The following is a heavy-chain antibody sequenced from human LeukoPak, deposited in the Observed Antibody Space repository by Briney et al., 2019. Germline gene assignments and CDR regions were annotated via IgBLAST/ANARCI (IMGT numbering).Heavy chain of an antibody. D-gene: IGHD3-10*01. V-gene: IGHV3-15*01. CDR2: IKSKTDGETT. CDR1: GFTFTNAW. J-gene: IGHJ4*02. CDR3: TTDLGTYYHGSQRLIPIDY. Sequence: PGGSLRLSCVDSGFTFTNAWMSWVRQAPGKGLEWIGRIKSKTDGETTNYAEPVRGRFTISRDDSKSAVYLQMNSLKIEDTAVYYCTTDLGTYYHGSQRLIPIDYWGQGTLVTVSS.